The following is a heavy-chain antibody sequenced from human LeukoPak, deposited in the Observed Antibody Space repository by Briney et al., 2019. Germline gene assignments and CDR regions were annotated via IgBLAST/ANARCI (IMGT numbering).Heavy chain of an antibody. D-gene: IGHD2-8*01. CDR2: ISWNGGNT. Sequence: PGGSLRLSCAASGFKFDDYGMSWVRQAPGKGLDWVSGISWNGGNTGYADSVKGRFTISRDNAKNSLFLQVNSLRADDTAFYYCAREGIYCVNGVCYLDYWGQGTLVTVSS. J-gene: IGHJ4*02. CDR3: AREGIYCVNGVCYLDY. V-gene: IGHV3-20*04. CDR1: GFKFDDYG.